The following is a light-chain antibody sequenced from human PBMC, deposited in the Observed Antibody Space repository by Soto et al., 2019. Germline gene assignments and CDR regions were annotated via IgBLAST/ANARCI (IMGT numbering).Light chain of an antibody. J-gene: IGLJ1*01. CDR3: SSYTTTSTLDV. CDR2: EVG. Sequence: QAVRTQPASVSGSPGQSIAISCTGSSSDVGIYNYVSWYQQHPGKVPKLIIYEVGNRPSGVSNRFSGSKSGNTASLTISGLQAEDEADYYCSSYTTTSTLDVFGTGTKVTAL. V-gene: IGLV2-14*01. CDR1: SSDVGIYNY.